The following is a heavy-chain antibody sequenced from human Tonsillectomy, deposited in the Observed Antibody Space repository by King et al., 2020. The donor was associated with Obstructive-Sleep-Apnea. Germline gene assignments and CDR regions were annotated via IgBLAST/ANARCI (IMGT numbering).Heavy chain of an antibody. J-gene: IGHJ4*02. Sequence: LVPSGAAVLPPGASVPVSCQASGSPFTRSALAWVRQAPGPGLAWLGWISASTGPTTYAPDLPGRVTMTPDTSPSPVYMELRSLRSGDTAVYYCARHMSSGWPLEVFDYWGQGTLVTVAS. CDR1: GSPFTRSA. D-gene: IGHD6-19*01. CDR3: ARHMSSGWPLEVFDY. CDR2: ISASTGPT. V-gene: IGHV1-18*01.